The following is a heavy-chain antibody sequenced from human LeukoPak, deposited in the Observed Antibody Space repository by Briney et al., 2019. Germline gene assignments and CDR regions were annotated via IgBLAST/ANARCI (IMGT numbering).Heavy chain of an antibody. CDR3: ARHFSGSSYNKDDAFDI. V-gene: IGHV4-39*01. Sequence: ASETLSLTCAVYGGSFSGYYWGWIRQPPGKGLECIGSIYYSGSAYYNPSLKSRDTISVDTSKSQLSLKLSSVTAADTAVYYCARHFSGSSYNKDDAFDIWGQGTMVTVSS. J-gene: IGHJ3*02. CDR2: IYYSGSA. CDR1: GGSFSGYY. D-gene: IGHD1-26*01.